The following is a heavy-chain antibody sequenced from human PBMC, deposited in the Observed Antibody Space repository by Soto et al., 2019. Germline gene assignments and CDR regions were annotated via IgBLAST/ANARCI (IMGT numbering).Heavy chain of an antibody. CDR3: ARLSSQDYYDSSGYYTPAYYFDY. D-gene: IGHD3-22*01. V-gene: IGHV5-10-1*01. Sequence: GESLKISCKGSGYSFTSYWISWVRQMPGKGLEWMGRIDPSDSYTNYSPSFQGHVTISADKSISTAYLQWSSLKASDTAMYYCARLSSQDYYDSSGYYTPAYYFDYWGQGTLVTVSS. J-gene: IGHJ4*02. CDR1: GYSFTSYW. CDR2: IDPSDSYT.